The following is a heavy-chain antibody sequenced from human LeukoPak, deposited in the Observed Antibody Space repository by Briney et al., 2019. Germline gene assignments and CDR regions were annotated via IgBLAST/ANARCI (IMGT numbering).Heavy chain of an antibody. CDR3: ARATLYDYYFDY. Sequence: ASVKVSCKAYGYTFNNYYVHWVRQAPGQGLEWMGIINPSGGSTSYAQKFQGRVTMTRDTSTSIVYMELSSLRSEDTAVYYCARATLYDYYFDYWGQGTLVTVSS. D-gene: IGHD5/OR15-5a*01. V-gene: IGHV1-46*02. CDR1: GYTFNNYY. CDR2: INPSGGST. J-gene: IGHJ4*02.